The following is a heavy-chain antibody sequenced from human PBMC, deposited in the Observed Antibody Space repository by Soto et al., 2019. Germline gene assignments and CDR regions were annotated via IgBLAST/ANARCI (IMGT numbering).Heavy chain of an antibody. Sequence: QVQLVQSGAEVKKPGASVKVSCKASGYTFTSYAMHWVRQAPGQRLEWMGWINAGNGNTKYSQKFQGRVTITRDTSASTAYRELSSLRSEDTAGNYCAAGPNLSIHLAYWGQGTLVTVSS. D-gene: IGHD3-3*02. J-gene: IGHJ4*02. V-gene: IGHV1-3*01. CDR2: INAGNGNT. CDR3: AAGPNLSIHLAY. CDR1: GYTFTSYA.